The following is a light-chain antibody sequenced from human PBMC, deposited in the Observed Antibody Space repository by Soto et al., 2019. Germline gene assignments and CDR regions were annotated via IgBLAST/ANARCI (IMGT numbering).Light chain of an antibody. CDR3: QQYSSLWT. Sequence: EIVLTQSPGTLSLSPGERATLSCRASQSVSSSYLAWYQQKPGQAPRLLIYGASRRATGIPARFSGSGFGTDFTLTISRLEPEDFAVYYCQQYSSLWTFGQGTKVDIK. CDR2: GAS. CDR1: QSVSSSY. J-gene: IGKJ1*01. V-gene: IGKV3-20*01.